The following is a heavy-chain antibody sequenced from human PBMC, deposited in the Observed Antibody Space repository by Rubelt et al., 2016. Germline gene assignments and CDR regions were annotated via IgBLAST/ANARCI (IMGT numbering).Heavy chain of an antibody. CDR3: ARDERQTQLGGYYYDSSGYYAYFDY. D-gene: IGHD3-22*01. Sequence: VRQAPGKGLEWVANIKQDGSEKYYVDSVKGRFTISRDNAKNSLYLQMNSLRAEDTAVYYCARDERQTQLGGYYYDSSGYYAYFDYWGQGTLVTVSS. CDR2: IKQDGSEK. J-gene: IGHJ4*02. V-gene: IGHV3-7*01.